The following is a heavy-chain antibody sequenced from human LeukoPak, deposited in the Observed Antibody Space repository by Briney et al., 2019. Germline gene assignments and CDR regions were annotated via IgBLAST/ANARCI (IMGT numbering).Heavy chain of an antibody. J-gene: IGHJ4*02. Sequence: ASVKVSCKASGYTFTSYYMHWVRQAPGQGLEWMGIINPSGGSTSYAQKFQGRVTMTRDTSTSTVYMELSSLRSEDTAVYYCARGEVLRFLEWLLGNFDYWGQGTLVTVSS. CDR3: ARGEVLRFLEWLLGNFDY. CDR1: GYTFTSYY. D-gene: IGHD3-3*01. V-gene: IGHV1-46*01. CDR2: INPSGGST.